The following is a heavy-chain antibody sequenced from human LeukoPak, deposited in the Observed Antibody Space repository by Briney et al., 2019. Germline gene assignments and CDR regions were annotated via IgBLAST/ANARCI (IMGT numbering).Heavy chain of an antibody. CDR2: IYYSGST. Sequence: PSETLSHTRAVYGGSFSGYYWCWICQPPGRGLAGIGVIYYSGSTNYNPTLQSRVTISVDSSKNQFSLKLSSVTAADTAVYYCARRRIVVVVAATPDTSWFDPWGQGTLVTVSS. V-gene: IGHV4-34*01. CDR3: ARRRIVVVVAATPDTSWFDP. J-gene: IGHJ5*02. CDR1: GGSFSGYY. D-gene: IGHD2-15*01.